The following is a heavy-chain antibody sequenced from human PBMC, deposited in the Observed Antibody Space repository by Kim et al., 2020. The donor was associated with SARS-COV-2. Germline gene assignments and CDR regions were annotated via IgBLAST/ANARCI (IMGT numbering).Heavy chain of an antibody. D-gene: IGHD3-16*01. J-gene: IGHJ6*02. CDR1: GYSLTELF. CDR2: FDPEDGET. Sequence: ASVKVSCKVSGYSLTELFVHWVRQAPGKGLEWMGGFDPEDGETIYAQKFQGRVIMTEDTSTDTAHMELSSLTSEDTAVYYCATDAVRGAFAGVLAPHGLDVWGQGTTIIVSS. V-gene: IGHV1-24*01. CDR3: ATDAVRGAFAGVLAPHGLDV.